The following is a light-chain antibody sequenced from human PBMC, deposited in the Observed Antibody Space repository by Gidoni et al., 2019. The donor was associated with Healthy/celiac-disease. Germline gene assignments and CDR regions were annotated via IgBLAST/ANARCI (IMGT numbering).Light chain of an antibody. CDR2: QDN. V-gene: IGLV3-1*01. Sequence: SYELTQPPSVSVSPGQTASIPCSGDKLGNKYACWFQQKQGQSPLVVIYQDNKRPSGIPERFSGSNSGNTATLTISGTQAMDEADYYWQAWDSSTAVFGGGTKLTVL. J-gene: IGLJ2*01. CDR1: KLGNKY. CDR3: QAWDSSTAV.